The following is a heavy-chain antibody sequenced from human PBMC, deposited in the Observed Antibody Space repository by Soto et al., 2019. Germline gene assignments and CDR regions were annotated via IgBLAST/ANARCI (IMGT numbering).Heavy chain of an antibody. CDR1: GGPISSYY. CDR3: ARDLRQFAHGRAYYYSGMDV. CDR2: IYYSGST. J-gene: IGHJ6*02. D-gene: IGHD3-10*01. V-gene: IGHV4-59*01. Sequence: SETLSPTCTVSGGPISSYYWSWIRPPPGKGLEWIGYIYYSGSTNYNPSLKSRVTISVDTSKNQFSLKVSSVTAADTPVYYWARDLRQFAHGRAYYYSGMDVWCQGTSVTVSS.